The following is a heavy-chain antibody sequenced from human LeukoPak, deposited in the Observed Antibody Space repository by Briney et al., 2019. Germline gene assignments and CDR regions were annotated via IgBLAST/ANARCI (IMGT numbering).Heavy chain of an antibody. V-gene: IGHV1-69*04. J-gene: IGHJ3*02. CDR2: IIPILGIA. Sequence: ASVKVSCKASGGTFSCYAITWVRQAPGQGLEWMGRIIPILGIANYAQKFQGRVTITADKSTSTAYMELSSLRSDDTAVYYCASFDYYGSGSYSAFDIWGQGTMVTVSS. CDR3: ASFDYYGSGSYSAFDI. CDR1: GGTFSCYA. D-gene: IGHD3-10*01.